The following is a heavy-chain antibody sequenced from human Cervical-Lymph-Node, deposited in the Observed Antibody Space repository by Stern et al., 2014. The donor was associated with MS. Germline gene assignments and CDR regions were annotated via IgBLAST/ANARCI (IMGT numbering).Heavy chain of an antibody. CDR1: GFTFSDHY. D-gene: IGHD1-14*01. J-gene: IGHJ6*02. CDR3: ARAREPDYYYGMDV. Sequence: VQLVQSGGGLVKPGGSLRLSCAASGFTFSDHYMIWIRQAPGKGLEWVSYISSSSSHTNYADSVKGRFTISRDNAKNSLYLQMNSLRAEDTAVYYCARAREPDYYYGMDVWGQGTTVTVSS. CDR2: ISSSSSHT. V-gene: IGHV3-11*06.